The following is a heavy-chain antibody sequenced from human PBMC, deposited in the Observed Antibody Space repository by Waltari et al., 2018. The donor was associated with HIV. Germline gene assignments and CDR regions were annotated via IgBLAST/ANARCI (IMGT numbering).Heavy chain of an antibody. Sequence: QLQLQESSPGLVTPSETLSLTCTVPGGSISSTYPYWGWIRQPPGKGLEWIGSIYYSGSTYYNPSLKSRVTISVDTSKNQFSLKLSSVTAADTAVYYCARLEGLRGGDLIDSWGQGTLVTVSS. CDR1: GGSISSTYPY. V-gene: IGHV4-39*01. CDR3: ARLEGLRGGDLIDS. CDR2: IYYSGST. J-gene: IGHJ4*02. D-gene: IGHD2-21*02.